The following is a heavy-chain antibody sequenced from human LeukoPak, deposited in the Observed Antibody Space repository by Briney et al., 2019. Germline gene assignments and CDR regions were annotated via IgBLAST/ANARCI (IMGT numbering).Heavy chain of an antibody. D-gene: IGHD6-19*01. Sequence: ASVKVSCKASGYTFTSYGISWVRQAPGQGLEWMGWISAYNGNTNYAQKFQGRVTITRNTSISTAYMELSSLRSEDTAVYYCARGQMAGTDYWGQGTLVTVSS. V-gene: IGHV1-18*01. CDR2: ISAYNGNT. J-gene: IGHJ4*02. CDR3: ARGQMAGTDY. CDR1: GYTFTSYG.